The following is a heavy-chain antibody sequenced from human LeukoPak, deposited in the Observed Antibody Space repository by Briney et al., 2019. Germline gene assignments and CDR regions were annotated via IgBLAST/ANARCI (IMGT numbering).Heavy chain of an antibody. D-gene: IGHD3-10*01. CDR2: IWYDGSKK. CDR1: GFTFSSNG. V-gene: IGHV3-33*06. CDR3: AKDLRGVIITLVDY. Sequence: GGSLRLSCAASGFTFSSNGMQWVRQAPGKGLEWVALIWYDGSKKYYADSVKGRFTISRDNSENTLYLQLNSLRAEDTAVYYCAKDLRGVIITLVDYWGQGTLVTVSS. J-gene: IGHJ4*02.